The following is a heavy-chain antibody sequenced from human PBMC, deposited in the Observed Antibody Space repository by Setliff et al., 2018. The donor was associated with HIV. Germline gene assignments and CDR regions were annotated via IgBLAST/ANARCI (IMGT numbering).Heavy chain of an antibody. CDR3: ARVAEYYDSSGYYLFDY. Sequence: GGSLRPSCAASGFTFSSYSMNWVRQAPGKGLGWVSSISSSSSYIYYADSVKGRFTISRDNAKNSLYLQMNSLRAEDTAVYYCARVAEYYDSSGYYLFDYWGQGTLVTVSS. J-gene: IGHJ4*02. D-gene: IGHD3-22*01. CDR1: GFTFSSYS. CDR2: ISSSSSYI. V-gene: IGHV3-21*01.